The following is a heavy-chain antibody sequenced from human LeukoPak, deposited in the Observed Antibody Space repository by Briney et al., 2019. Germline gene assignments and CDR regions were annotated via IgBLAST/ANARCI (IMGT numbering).Heavy chain of an antibody. V-gene: IGHV5-51*01. CDR1: GYRFTSYW. J-gene: IGHJ2*01. D-gene: IGHD4-17*01. CDR3: ARRSSYGDHGHWHLDL. CDR2: NHTGDYDT. Sequence: GESLKISCKGSGYRFTSYWIGWGRQMPGKGLERMRINHTGDYDTRDSPSFQGQITISADKSISTAYVQWSSLKASDSAMYYCARRSSYGDHGHWHLDLWGRGTLVTVSS.